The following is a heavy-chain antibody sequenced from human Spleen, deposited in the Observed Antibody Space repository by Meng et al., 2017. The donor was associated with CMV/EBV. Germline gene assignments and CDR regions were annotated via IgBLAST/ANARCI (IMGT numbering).Heavy chain of an antibody. J-gene: IGHJ3*01. V-gene: IGHV3-23*01. CDR1: GFTFSNYA. CDR3: AKDLTATEAFDV. Sequence: GESLKISCAASGFTFSNYAMHWVRQVPGKGLEWVSSISGSGATTFHADSVKGRFTVSRDNSKNTLYLQMNSLRAEDTAVYYCAKDLTATEAFDVWGQGTLVTVSS. CDR2: ISGSGATT.